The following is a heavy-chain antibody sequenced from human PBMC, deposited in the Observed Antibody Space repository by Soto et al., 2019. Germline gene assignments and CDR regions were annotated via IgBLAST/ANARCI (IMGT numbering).Heavy chain of an antibody. D-gene: IGHD1-7*01. CDR3: ARDKTTGLFDY. J-gene: IGHJ4*02. V-gene: IGHV4-34*01. Sequence: SETLSLTCAVYGWSFSCYYWTWLRQPPGTGLEWIGEINHSGSTNYNPSLKSRVTISVDTSKNQFSLKLTSVTAADTAVYYWARDKTTGLFDYWGQGKLVTVSS. CDR2: INHSGST. CDR1: GWSFSCYY.